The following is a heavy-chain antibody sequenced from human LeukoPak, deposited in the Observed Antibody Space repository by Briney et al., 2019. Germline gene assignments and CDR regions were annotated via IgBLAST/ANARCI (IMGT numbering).Heavy chain of an antibody. D-gene: IGHD6-13*01. CDR2: ISSSSSYK. Sequence: GGSLRLSCAASGFTFSSYSMNWVRQAPGKGLEWVSSISSSSSYKYYGDSVKGRFTISRNNAKNSLYLQMNRLRAEDTAVYYCARGPGRSSFDYWGQGALVTVSS. V-gene: IGHV3-21*01. CDR3: ARGPGRSSFDY. CDR1: GFTFSSYS. J-gene: IGHJ4*02.